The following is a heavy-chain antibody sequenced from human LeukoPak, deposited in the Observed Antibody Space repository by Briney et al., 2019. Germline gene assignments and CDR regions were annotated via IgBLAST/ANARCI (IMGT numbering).Heavy chain of an antibody. CDR1: GGSISSYY. J-gene: IGHJ2*01. V-gene: IGHV4-59*01. CDR2: IYYSGST. CDR3: ARDSLRGLGYWFFDL. Sequence: SETLSLTCTVSGGSISSYYWSWIRQPPGKGLEWIGSIYYSGSTNKNPSLKSRVTISVATSKNQFSLKLSSVTAADTAVYYCARDSLRGLGYWFFDLWGRGTLVTVSS. D-gene: IGHD6-19*01.